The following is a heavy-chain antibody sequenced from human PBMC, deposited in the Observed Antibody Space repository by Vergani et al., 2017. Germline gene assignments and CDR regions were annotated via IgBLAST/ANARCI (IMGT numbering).Heavy chain of an antibody. V-gene: IGHV5-51*03. CDR2: IYPADSDT. D-gene: IGHD1-1*01. CDR3: TRNTTYTDS. CDR1: EYSFGNYW. Sequence: EVELVQSGPEMRKPGESLKISCKGSEYSFGNYWIGWVRQMPGKGLEWMGIIYPADSDTRYSPSFQGQVTISADKSLSTAFLQWDSLKASDTALYYCTRNTTYTDSWGQGTLVTVAS. J-gene: IGHJ4*02.